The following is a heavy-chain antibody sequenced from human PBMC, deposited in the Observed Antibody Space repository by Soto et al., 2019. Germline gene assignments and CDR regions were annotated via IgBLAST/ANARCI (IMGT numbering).Heavy chain of an antibody. J-gene: IGHJ6*02. Sequence: ASVKVSCKASGYTFSSYDIKWVRQAPGQRLEWMGWMNPNNGNTRYAQTFQGRVTITRDTSASTAYMELSSLRSEDTAVYYCARAVARGVKTIYYYYGMDVWGQGTTVTVSS. CDR1: GYTFSSYD. D-gene: IGHD3-10*01. CDR3: ARAVARGVKTIYYYYGMDV. CDR2: MNPNNGNT. V-gene: IGHV1-8*01.